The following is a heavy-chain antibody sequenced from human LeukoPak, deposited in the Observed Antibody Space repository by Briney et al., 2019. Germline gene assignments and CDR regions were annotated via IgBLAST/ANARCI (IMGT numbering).Heavy chain of an antibody. Sequence: PGRSLRLSCAASGFTFSSYGMHWVRQAPGKGLEWVAVISYDGSNKYYADSVKGRFTIFRDNSKNTLYLQMNSLRAEDTAVYYCAKGGHDYGGNSAGHAFDIWGQGTMVTVSS. D-gene: IGHD4-23*01. V-gene: IGHV3-30*18. J-gene: IGHJ3*02. CDR1: GFTFSSYG. CDR2: ISYDGSNK. CDR3: AKGGHDYGGNSAGHAFDI.